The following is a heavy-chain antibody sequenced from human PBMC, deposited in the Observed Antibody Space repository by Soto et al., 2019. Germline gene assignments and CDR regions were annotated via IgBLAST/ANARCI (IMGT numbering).Heavy chain of an antibody. CDR1: GYSFTSYW. Sequence: RGESLKISCKGSGYSFTSYWIGWVRQMPGKGLEWMGIIYPGDSDTRYSPSFQGQVTISADKSISTAYLQWSSLKASDTAMYYCARPLRYYDILTGYSTYYYYGMDVWGQGTTVTVSS. J-gene: IGHJ6*02. V-gene: IGHV5-51*01. CDR3: ARPLRYYDILTGYSTYYYYGMDV. D-gene: IGHD3-9*01. CDR2: IYPGDSDT.